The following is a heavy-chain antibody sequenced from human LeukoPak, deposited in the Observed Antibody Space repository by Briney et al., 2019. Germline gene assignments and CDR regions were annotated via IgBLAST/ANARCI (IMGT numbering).Heavy chain of an antibody. V-gene: IGHV3-23*01. CDR2: ISGSGTNT. D-gene: IGHD6-13*01. J-gene: IGHJ4*02. Sequence: GGSLRLSCAASGFTFSTYSMSWVRLAPGKGLEWVSGISGSGTNTYYADSVKGRFTISRDNSKNTLYLQMNSLRAEDTAVFYCAKYPASGGYFDYWGQGTLVTVSS. CDR3: AKYPASGGYFDY. CDR1: GFTFSTYS.